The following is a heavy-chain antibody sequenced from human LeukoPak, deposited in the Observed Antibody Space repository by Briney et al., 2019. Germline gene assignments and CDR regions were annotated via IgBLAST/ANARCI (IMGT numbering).Heavy chain of an antibody. CDR3: ARDRKDYYDSSGYYSV. D-gene: IGHD3-22*01. Sequence: SETLSLTCTVSGGSVSSGSYYWSWIRQPPGKGLEWIGYIYYSVSTNYNPSLKSRVTISVDTSKNQFSLKLSSVTAADTAVYYCARDRKDYYDSSGYYSVWGQGTLVTVSS. CDR1: GGSVSSGSYY. J-gene: IGHJ4*02. CDR2: IYYSVST. V-gene: IGHV4-61*01.